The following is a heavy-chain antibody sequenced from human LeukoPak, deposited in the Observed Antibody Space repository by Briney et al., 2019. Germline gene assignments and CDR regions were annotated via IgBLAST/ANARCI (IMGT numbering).Heavy chain of an antibody. J-gene: IGHJ4*02. Sequence: SETLSLTCTVSGGSISSSSYYWGWIRQPPGKGLEWIGSIYYSGSTYYNPSLKGRVTISVDTSKNQFSLKLSSVTAADTAVYYCARQGSGYYYDSSSPAPFDYWGQGTLVTVSS. D-gene: IGHD3-22*01. CDR2: IYYSGST. V-gene: IGHV4-39*01. CDR3: ARQGSGYYYDSSSPAPFDY. CDR1: GGSISSSSYY.